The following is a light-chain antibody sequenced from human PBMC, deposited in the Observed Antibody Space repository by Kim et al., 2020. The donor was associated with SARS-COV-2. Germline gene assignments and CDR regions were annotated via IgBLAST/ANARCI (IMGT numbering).Light chain of an antibody. V-gene: IGLV3-1*01. CDR2: QDS. Sequence: SYELTQPPSVSVSPGQTASITCSGDKLGDKYACWYQQKPGQSPVLVIYQDSKRPSGIPERLSGSNSGNTATLTISGTQAMDEADYYCQAWDSSYVFGTGTKVTVL. CDR1: KLGDKY. CDR3: QAWDSSYV. J-gene: IGLJ1*01.